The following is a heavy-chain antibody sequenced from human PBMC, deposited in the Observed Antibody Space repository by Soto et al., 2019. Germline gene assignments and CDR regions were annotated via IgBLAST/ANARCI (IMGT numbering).Heavy chain of an antibody. CDR2: ISAYNGNT. CDR1: GYTFTSYG. Sequence: GASVKVSCKASGYTFTSYGISWVRQAPGQGLEWMGWISAYNGNTNYAQKLQGRVTMTTDTSTSTAYMELRSLRSDDTAVYYCARGTYYYDSSGYYAPHYWGQGTLVTVSS. V-gene: IGHV1-18*01. D-gene: IGHD3-22*01. J-gene: IGHJ4*02. CDR3: ARGTYYYDSSGYYAPHY.